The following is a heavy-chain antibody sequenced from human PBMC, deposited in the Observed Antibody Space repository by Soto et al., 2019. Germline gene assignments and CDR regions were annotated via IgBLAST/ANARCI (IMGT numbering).Heavy chain of an antibody. D-gene: IGHD3-22*01. V-gene: IGHV4-30-2*01. CDR1: GGSISSGGYS. Sequence: PSETLSLTCAVSGGSISSGGYSWSWIRQPPGKGLEWIGYIYHSGSTYYNPSLKSRVTISVDRSKNQFSLKLSSVTAADTAVYYCARGYDSSRNWFDPWGQGTLVTVSS. CDR3: ARGYDSSRNWFDP. J-gene: IGHJ5*02. CDR2: IYHSGST.